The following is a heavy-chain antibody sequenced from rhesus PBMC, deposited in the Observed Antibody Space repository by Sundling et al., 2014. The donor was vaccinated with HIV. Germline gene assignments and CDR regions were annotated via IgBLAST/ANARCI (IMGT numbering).Heavy chain of an antibody. Sequence: EVQLVESGGGLVQPGGSLRLSCAASGFTFSGYGIYWVRQAPGKGLEWISAISSGGDNTYYADSVKGQFTISRDNSKNTLSLQMNSLRVEDTAVYYCATAIAGTFDGLDSWGQGVVVTVSS. D-gene: IGHD1-20*01. CDR2: ISSGGDNT. V-gene: IGHV3-103*01. CDR1: GFTFSGYG. CDR3: ATAIAGTFDGLDS. J-gene: IGHJ6*01.